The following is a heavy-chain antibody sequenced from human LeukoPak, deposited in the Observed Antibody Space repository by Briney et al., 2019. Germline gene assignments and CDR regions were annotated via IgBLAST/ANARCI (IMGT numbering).Heavy chain of an antibody. CDR1: GGSISSYY. D-gene: IGHD3-22*01. CDR2: IYYSGST. CDR3: ARHEGGRDGYYSANWFDP. Sequence: SETLSLTCAVSGGSISSYYWSWIRQPPGKGLEWIGYIYYSGSTNYNPSLKSRVTISVDTSKNQFSLKLSSVTAADTAVYYCARHEGGRDGYYSANWFDPWGQGTLVTVSS. J-gene: IGHJ5*02. V-gene: IGHV4-59*08.